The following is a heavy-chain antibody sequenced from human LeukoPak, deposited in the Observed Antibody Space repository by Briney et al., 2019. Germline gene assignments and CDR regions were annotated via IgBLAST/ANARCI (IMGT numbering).Heavy chain of an antibody. J-gene: IGHJ4*02. CDR3: AKDYYDSSGCMDY. CDR2: ISWNSGSI. V-gene: IGHV3-9*01. D-gene: IGHD3-22*01. Sequence: GRSLRLSCAASGFTFDDYAMHWVRQAPGKGLEWVSGISWNSGSIGYADSVKGRFTISRDNAKNSLYLQMNSLRAEDTALYYCAKDYYDSSGCMDYWGQGTLVTVSS. CDR1: GFTFDDYA.